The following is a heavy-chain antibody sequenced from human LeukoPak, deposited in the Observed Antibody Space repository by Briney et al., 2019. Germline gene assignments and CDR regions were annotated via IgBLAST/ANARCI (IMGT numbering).Heavy chain of an antibody. CDR3: AKGVSTRPLYYLDY. CDR1: GFTFSGYG. D-gene: IGHD6-6*01. V-gene: IGHV3-23*01. Sequence: PGGSLRLSCAASGFTFSGYGMHWVRQAPGKGLEWVSVISASGASTYNADSVKGRFTISRDNSKNTLYLQMNSLRVEDTALYFCAKGVSTRPLYYLDYWGQGTLVTVSS. CDR2: ISASGAST. J-gene: IGHJ4*02.